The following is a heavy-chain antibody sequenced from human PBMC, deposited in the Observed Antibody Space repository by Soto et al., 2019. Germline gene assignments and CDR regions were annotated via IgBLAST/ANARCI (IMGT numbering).Heavy chain of an antibody. V-gene: IGHV3-23*01. J-gene: IGHJ5*02. CDR3: AKFRSEVVGAATNH. Sequence: PGGSLRLSCAASGFTFSNYAMTWVRQAPGKGLEWVSAISGGGDSTFYADSVKGRFTVSRDTSNNTLYLQMNSLRAEDTAIYYCAKFRSEVVGAATNHWGQGILVTVSS. CDR2: ISGGGDST. D-gene: IGHD2-15*01. CDR1: GFTFSNYA.